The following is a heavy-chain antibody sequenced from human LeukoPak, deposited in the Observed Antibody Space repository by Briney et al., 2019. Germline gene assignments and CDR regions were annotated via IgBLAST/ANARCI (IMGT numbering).Heavy chain of an antibody. D-gene: IGHD6-13*01. Sequence: SETLSLTCTVSGGSISSYYWSWIRQPPGKGLEWIGYIYYSGSTNYNPSLKSRVTISVDTSKNQFSLKLSSVTAADTAVYYCARGGGDSSSWYFDYWGQGTLVTVSS. V-gene: IGHV4-59*01. J-gene: IGHJ4*02. CDR1: GGSISSYY. CDR2: IYYSGST. CDR3: ARGGGDSSSWYFDY.